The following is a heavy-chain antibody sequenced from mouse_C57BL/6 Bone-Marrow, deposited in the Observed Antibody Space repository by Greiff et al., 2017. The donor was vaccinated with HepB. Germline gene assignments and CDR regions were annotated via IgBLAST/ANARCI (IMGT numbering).Heavy chain of an antibody. CDR2: ISSGSSTI. Sequence: EVQWVESGGGLVKPGGSLKLSCAASGFTFSDYGMHWVRQAPEKGLEWVAYISSGSSTIYYADTVKGRCTLSRENARNTRFLQMTSLRSEDTAMYYCARRLDYWGQGTTLTVSS. V-gene: IGHV5-17*01. J-gene: IGHJ2*01. CDR1: GFTFSDYG. CDR3: ARRLDY.